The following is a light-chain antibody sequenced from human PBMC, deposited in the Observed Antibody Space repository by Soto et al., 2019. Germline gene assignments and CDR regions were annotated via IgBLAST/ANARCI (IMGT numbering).Light chain of an antibody. V-gene: IGKV1-5*03. J-gene: IGKJ1*01. CDR1: QSISSW. CDR3: QQYNSNSRT. CDR2: KAS. Sequence: DLQMTQSPSTLSASVGDRVTITCRASQSISSWLAWYQQKPGKAPKLLIYKASSLESGVPSRFSGSGSGTEFTLTISSLQPDDFATYYCQQYNSNSRTFGQGTKVDIK.